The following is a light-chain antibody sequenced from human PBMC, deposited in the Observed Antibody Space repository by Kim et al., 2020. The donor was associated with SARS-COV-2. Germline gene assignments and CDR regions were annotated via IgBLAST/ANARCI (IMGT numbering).Light chain of an antibody. V-gene: IGLV3-10*01. J-gene: IGLJ2*01. Sequence: SYELTQPPSESVSPGQTARITCSGDALPTKYVHWYQQKSGQAPVLVIYEDSKRPSGIPERFSGSISGTMATLTISGAQVGDEADYYCYSTDSSDDHRVFGGGTKLTVL. CDR1: ALPTKY. CDR3: YSTDSSDDHRV. CDR2: EDS.